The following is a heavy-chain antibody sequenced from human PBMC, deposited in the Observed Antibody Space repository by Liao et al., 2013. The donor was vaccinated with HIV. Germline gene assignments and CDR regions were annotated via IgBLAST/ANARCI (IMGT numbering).Heavy chain of an antibody. V-gene: IGHV4-30-4*08. Sequence: QVQLQESGPGLVKPSQTLSLTCTVSGGSISSGNFYWSWIRQSPGKGLEWIGYIYYSGNTDSSPSLKSRITMSVDTSKNQFSLQLKSVTAADAAVYYCAASSSWYGGSEYFQYWGQGTQVTVSS. D-gene: IGHD6-13*01. CDR3: AASSSWYGGSEYFQY. CDR1: GGSISSGNFY. CDR2: IYYSGNT. J-gene: IGHJ1*01.